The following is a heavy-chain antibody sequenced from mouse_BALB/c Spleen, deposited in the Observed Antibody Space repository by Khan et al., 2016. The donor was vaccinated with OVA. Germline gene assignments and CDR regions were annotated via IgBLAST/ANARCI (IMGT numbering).Heavy chain of an antibody. V-gene: IGHV1-4*01. Sequence: QVRLQQSGADLARPGASVRMSCKASGYTFTSNTMHWVKQRPGQGLEWIGYINPRSGYTNYNQNFKDKATLTADKSSSTAYMQLSSLTSEDSAVYYCARRTTGYTMDYWGQGTSVTVSS. J-gene: IGHJ4*01. CDR3: ARRTTGYTMDY. CDR1: GYTFTSNT. CDR2: INPRSGYT. D-gene: IGHD2-14*01.